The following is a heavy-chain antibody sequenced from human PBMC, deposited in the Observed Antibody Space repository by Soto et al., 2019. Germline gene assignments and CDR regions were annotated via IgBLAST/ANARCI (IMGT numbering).Heavy chain of an antibody. V-gene: IGHV4-30-2*01. CDR2: IYYGGST. CDR1: GGSISSGDYC. Sequence: PSETLSLTCAVSGGSISSGDYCWNWIRQPPGKGLEWIEYIYYGGSTYYNPSLQSRVTMSVDRSRNQFSLKLNSVTAADTAVYYCARVRREYDNSGPVDYWGQGTLVTVSS. D-gene: IGHD3-22*01. J-gene: IGHJ4*02. CDR3: ARVRREYDNSGPVDY.